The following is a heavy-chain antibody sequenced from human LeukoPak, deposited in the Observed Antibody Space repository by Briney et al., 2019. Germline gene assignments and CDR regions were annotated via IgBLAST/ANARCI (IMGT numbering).Heavy chain of an antibody. J-gene: IGHJ4*02. Sequence: GGSLGLSCAASGFTFTRYWMCWVRQAPGKGLEWVANIDQDGSEQYYLDSVEGRFTISRDNAKNSLYLQMDNLRAEDTAVYYCSNGIYSSSYWGRGTLVTVSS. CDR2: IDQDGSEQ. CDR3: SNGIYSSSY. V-gene: IGHV3-7*01. D-gene: IGHD6-6*01. CDR1: GFTFTRYW.